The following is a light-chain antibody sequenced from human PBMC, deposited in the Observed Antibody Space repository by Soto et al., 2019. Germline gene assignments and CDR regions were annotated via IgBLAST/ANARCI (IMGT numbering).Light chain of an antibody. CDR1: NSDVGGYNY. J-gene: IGLJ2*01. V-gene: IGLV2-14*01. CDR3: SSYTTSSTVV. CDR2: DVD. Sequence: QSALTQPASISGSPGQSITISCTGTNSDVGGYNYVSWYQQYPGKAPKLMIYDVDNRPSGVSYRFSGSKSGKTASLTISGLQAEDEAGYYCSSYTTSSTVVFGGGTQLTVL.